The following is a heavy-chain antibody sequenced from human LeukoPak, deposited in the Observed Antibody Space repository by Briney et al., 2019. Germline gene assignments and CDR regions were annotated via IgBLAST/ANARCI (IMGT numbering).Heavy chain of an antibody. CDR2: ISGSGSTI. V-gene: IGHV3-11*04. CDR3: AGGAAAAGPPYYYYMDV. Sequence: GGSLRLSCAASGFTFSDYYMSWIRQAPGKGLEWVSYISGSGSTIYYADSVKGRFTISRDNAKNSLYLQMNSLRAEDTAVYYCAGGAAAAGPPYYYYMDVWGKGTTVTVSS. D-gene: IGHD6-13*01. J-gene: IGHJ6*03. CDR1: GFTFSDYY.